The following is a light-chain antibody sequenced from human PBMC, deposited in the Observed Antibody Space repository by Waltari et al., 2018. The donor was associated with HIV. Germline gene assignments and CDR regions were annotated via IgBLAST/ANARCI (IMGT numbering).Light chain of an antibody. CDR1: TLRSYY. V-gene: IGLV3-19*01. J-gene: IGLJ1*01. Sequence: SSDLTQDPAVSVALGETVRITCRGDTLRSYYAAWYQQKPGQAPILVIYDSTNRPSVIPYQFSGSSQGGTASLTITRAQAEDEADYACNPRDTIDTSYVFAPGTYVTVL. CDR3: NPRDTIDTSYV. CDR2: DST.